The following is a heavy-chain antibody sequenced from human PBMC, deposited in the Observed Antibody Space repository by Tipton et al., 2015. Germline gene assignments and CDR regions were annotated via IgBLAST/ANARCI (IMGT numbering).Heavy chain of an antibody. D-gene: IGHD3-3*01. J-gene: IGHJ6*02. Sequence: SLRLSCAASGFTFSSYCMNWVRQAPGKGLEWVSYISTSSSTIYYADSVKGRFTISRDNAKNSLYLQMNNLRAEDTAVYYCARSFGVVNSQSAMDVWGQGTTVTVSS. CDR1: GFTFSSYC. V-gene: IGHV3-48*01. CDR2: ISTSSSTI. CDR3: ARSFGVVNSQSAMDV.